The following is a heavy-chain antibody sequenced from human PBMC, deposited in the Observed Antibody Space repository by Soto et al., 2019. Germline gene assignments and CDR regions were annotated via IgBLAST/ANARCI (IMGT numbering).Heavy chain of an antibody. V-gene: IGHV1-18*01. D-gene: IGHD3-9*01. Sequence: QVQLVQSGAEVKKPGASVKVSCKASGYTFTSYGISWVRQAPGQGLEWMGWISAYNGNTNYAQKLQGRVTRNTNKSTSTGYMELRSLRSDDTAGYYCARGRSYSDILTGYYTSPQYFDYWGQGTLVTVSS. CDR2: ISAYNGNT. CDR1: GYTFTSYG. J-gene: IGHJ4*02. CDR3: ARGRSYSDILTGYYTSPQYFDY.